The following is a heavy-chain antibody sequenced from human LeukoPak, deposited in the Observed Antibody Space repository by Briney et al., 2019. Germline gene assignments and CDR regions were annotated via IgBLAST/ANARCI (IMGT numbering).Heavy chain of an antibody. CDR2: INSDGSST. CDR1: GFTFSSYW. V-gene: IGHV3-74*01. J-gene: IGHJ3*02. D-gene: IGHD3-22*01. CDR3: ARYYYDSSGYTFDI. Sequence: GSLRLSCAASGFTFSSYWMHWVRQAPGKGLAWISRINSDGSSTSYADSVKGRFTISRDNAKNKLYLQMNSLRAEDTAVYYCARYYYDSSGYTFDIWGQGTMVTVSS.